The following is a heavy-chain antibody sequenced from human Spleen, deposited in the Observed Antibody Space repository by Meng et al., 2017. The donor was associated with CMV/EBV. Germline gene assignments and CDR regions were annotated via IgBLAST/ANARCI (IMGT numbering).Heavy chain of an antibody. J-gene: IGHJ4*02. CDR1: GFIFNKYA. CDR2: INDGGGTT. Sequence: GGSLRLSCAASGFIFNKYAMTWIRQAPGKGLEWVTTINDGGGTTYYADSVKGRFTISRDNSRNTLHLQMNSLRAEDTALYYCAKEDDFWSGYYHYWGQGTQVTVFS. V-gene: IGHV3-23*01. CDR3: AKEDDFWSGYYHY. D-gene: IGHD3-3*01.